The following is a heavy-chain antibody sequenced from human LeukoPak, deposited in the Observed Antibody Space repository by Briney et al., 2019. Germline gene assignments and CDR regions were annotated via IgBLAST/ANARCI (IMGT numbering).Heavy chain of an antibody. V-gene: IGHV3-48*03. CDR3: ASYFWSGYYGGWFDP. CDR2: ISSSGSTT. D-gene: IGHD3-3*01. Sequence: PGGSLRLSCAASGFTFSSYEMNWVRQAPGKGLEWVSYISSSGSTTYYADSVKGRFTISRDNAKNSLYLQMNSLRAEDTAVYYCASYFWSGYYGGWFDPWGQGTLVTVSS. CDR1: GFTFSSYE. J-gene: IGHJ5*02.